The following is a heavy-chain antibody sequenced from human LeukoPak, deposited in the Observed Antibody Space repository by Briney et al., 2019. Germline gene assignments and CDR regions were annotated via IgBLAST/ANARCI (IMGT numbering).Heavy chain of an antibody. CDR2: IYSGDGT. V-gene: IGHV3-53*01. Sequence: GGSLRLSCAASGLSVSSNDMSWVRQAPGKGLEWVSFIYSGDGTYYGDSVKGRFTISRDNSKNTFYLQMNSLRAEDTAMYYCTKSGPPDPYWGQGTMVTVSS. J-gene: IGHJ3*01. CDR3: TKSGPPDPY. CDR1: GLSVSSND. D-gene: IGHD1-14*01.